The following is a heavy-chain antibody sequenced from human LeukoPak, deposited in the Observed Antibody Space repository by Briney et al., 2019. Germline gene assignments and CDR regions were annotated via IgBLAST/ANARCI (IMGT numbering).Heavy chain of an antibody. Sequence: ASVKVSCKASGYTFTSYYMHWVRQAPGQGLEWMGIINPSGGSTSYAQKFQGRVTMTRDMSTSTVYMELSSLRSEDTAVYYCAVIKGDWNGIGAFDIWGQGTMVTVSS. CDR3: AVIKGDWNGIGAFDI. CDR2: INPSGGST. J-gene: IGHJ3*02. D-gene: IGHD1-1*01. CDR1: GYTFTSYY. V-gene: IGHV1-46*03.